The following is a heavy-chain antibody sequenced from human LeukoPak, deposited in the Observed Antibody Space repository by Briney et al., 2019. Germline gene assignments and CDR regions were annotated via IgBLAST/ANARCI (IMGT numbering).Heavy chain of an antibody. CDR1: GFTFSNYW. CDR2: VKQDGSEK. CDR3: ARVSGSSGGAFDI. J-gene: IGHJ3*02. V-gene: IGHV3-7*01. D-gene: IGHD1-26*01. Sequence: GGSLRLSCAASGFTFSNYWMTWVRQAPRKGLEWVAYVKQDGSEKYYVDSVKGRFTISRDNAKNSLSLQMNSLTAEDTAVYYCARVSGSSGGAFDIWGQGTMVTVSS.